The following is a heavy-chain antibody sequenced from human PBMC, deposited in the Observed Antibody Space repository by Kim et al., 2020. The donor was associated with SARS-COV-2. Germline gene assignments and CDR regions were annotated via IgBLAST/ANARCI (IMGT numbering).Heavy chain of an antibody. CDR2: FLGSGVST. CDR1: GFTFSSYA. CDR3: ARDMRHCSGTSCYEFDY. D-gene: IGHD2-2*01. V-gene: IGHV3-23*01. J-gene: IGHJ4*02. Sequence: GGSLRLSCAASGFTFSSYAMSWVRQAPGKGLEWVSAFLGSGVSTYYADSVKGRFTISRDNSKNTLFLQMNSLRTGDTALYYCARDMRHCSGTSCYEFDYWGQGTLVTVSS.